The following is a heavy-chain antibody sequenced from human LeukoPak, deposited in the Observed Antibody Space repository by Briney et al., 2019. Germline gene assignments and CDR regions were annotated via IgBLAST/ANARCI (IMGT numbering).Heavy chain of an antibody. CDR1: GFTFSSYA. V-gene: IGHV3-23*01. Sequence: GGSLRLSCAASGFTFSSYAMTWVRQAPGKGLEWVSSIRGSGDSTYYADSVKGRFTISRDNAKNSLYLQMNSLRAGDTAVYYCARGYSGYQDAFDIWGQGTMVTVSS. CDR2: IRGSGDST. J-gene: IGHJ3*02. D-gene: IGHD5-12*01. CDR3: ARGYSGYQDAFDI.